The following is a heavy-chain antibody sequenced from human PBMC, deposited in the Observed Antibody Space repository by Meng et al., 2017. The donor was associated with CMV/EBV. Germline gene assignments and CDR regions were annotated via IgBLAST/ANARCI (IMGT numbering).Heavy chain of an antibody. D-gene: IGHD5-12*01. V-gene: IGHV4-59*01. CDR2: TNHSGSS. J-gene: IGHJ4*02. Sequence: ESLKISCTVSGGSINNYYWNWIRQPPGKGLEWIGYTNHSGSSKYNPALKSRVIISSDTSKNQFSLKLNSMTAADTAVYFCARVRVTRRAGGGGSLIDSIVDKVATKGYHFDNWGQGTLVTVSS. CDR1: GGSINNYY. CDR3: ARVRVTRRAGGGGSLIDSIVDKVATKGYHFDN.